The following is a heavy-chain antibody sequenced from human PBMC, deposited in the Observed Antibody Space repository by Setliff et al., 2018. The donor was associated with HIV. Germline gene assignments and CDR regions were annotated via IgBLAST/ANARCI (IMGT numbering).Heavy chain of an antibody. D-gene: IGHD2-8*01. Sequence: ASVKVSCKASGYTFIDYFMHWVQQAPGKELEWMGRVDPEDGETMYAEKFQGRFTISRDNSKYLVYLQMANLRVEDTAVYFCARGRGVFDLWGRGTLVTVSS. J-gene: IGHJ2*01. CDR3: ARGRGVFDL. V-gene: IGHV1-69-2*01. CDR1: GYTFIDYF. CDR2: VDPEDGET.